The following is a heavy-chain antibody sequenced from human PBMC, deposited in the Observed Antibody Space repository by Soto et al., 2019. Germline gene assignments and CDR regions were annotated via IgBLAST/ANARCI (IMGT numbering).Heavy chain of an antibody. Sequence: SETLSLTCTVSGGSISSYYWSWIRQPPGKGLEWIGYIYYSGSTNYNPSLKSRVTISVDTSKNQFSLKLSSVTAADTAVYYCAKHYSDSSGYYYSFDYLGQGNLVTGSS. V-gene: IGHV4-59*08. CDR3: AKHYSDSSGYYYSFDY. CDR1: GGSISSYY. CDR2: IYYSGST. J-gene: IGHJ4*02. D-gene: IGHD3-22*01.